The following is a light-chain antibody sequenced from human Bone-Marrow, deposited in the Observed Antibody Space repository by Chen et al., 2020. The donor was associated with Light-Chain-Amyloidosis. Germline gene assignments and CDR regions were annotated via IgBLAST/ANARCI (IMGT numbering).Light chain of an antibody. Sequence: QSALTQPASLSGSPGQSITISCPVTSRDIGTFNYVSWYQQHPGKAPQLIIFEVSNRPSGVSDRFSGSKSGNTASLTISGLQPGDEADFYCSSYTSTTTDVIFGGGTKLTVL. CDR1: SRDIGTFNY. CDR2: EVS. J-gene: IGLJ2*01. CDR3: SSYTSTTTDVI. V-gene: IGLV2-14*01.